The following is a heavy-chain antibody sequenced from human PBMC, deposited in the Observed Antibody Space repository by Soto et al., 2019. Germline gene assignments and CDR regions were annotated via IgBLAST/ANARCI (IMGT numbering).Heavy chain of an antibody. CDR1: GFSFSDYA. Sequence: GGSLRLSCAASGFSFSDYAMSWVRQAPGKGLEWVSVISESGGSAHYADSVRGRFTVSRDNSKNSLSLRMNSLRDEDTAVYFCAKRSPYSSGWYSPIFDYWGQGALVTVSS. V-gene: IGHV3-23*01. J-gene: IGHJ4*02. CDR2: ISESGGSA. CDR3: AKRSPYSSGWYSPIFDY. D-gene: IGHD6-13*01.